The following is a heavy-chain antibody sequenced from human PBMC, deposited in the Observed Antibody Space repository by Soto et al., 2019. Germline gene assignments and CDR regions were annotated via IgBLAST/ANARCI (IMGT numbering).Heavy chain of an antibody. Sequence: PSETLSLTCAVYGGSFSGYFWSWIRQPPGKGLEWIGEINHSGSTNYIPSLKSRVTISVDTSKNQFSLKLSSVTAADTAVYYCASLGWSYNYYGMDVWGQGTTVTVSS. V-gene: IGHV4-34*01. CDR2: INHSGST. CDR3: ASLGWSYNYYGMDV. D-gene: IGHD6-19*01. J-gene: IGHJ6*02. CDR1: GGSFSGYF.